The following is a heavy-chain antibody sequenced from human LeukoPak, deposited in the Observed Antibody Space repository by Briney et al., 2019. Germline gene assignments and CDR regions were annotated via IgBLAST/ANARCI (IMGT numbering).Heavy chain of an antibody. CDR3: ARSGITMVRGGYFDY. V-gene: IGHV4-59*01. J-gene: IGHJ4*02. Sequence: SETLSLTCTVSGGSISSFYWSWIRQPPGKGLEWIGYIYYSGSTNYNPSLKSRVTISVDTSKNQFSLKLSSVTAADTAVYYCARSGITMVRGGYFDYWGQGTLVTVSS. CDR2: IYYSGST. D-gene: IGHD3-10*01. CDR1: GGSISSFY.